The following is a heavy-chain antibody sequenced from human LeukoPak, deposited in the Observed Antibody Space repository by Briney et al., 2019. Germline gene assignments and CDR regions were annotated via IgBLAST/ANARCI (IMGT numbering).Heavy chain of an antibody. Sequence: GSSVKVSCKASGGTFSSYTISWVRQAPGQELEWMGRIIPILGIANYAQKFQGRVTITADKSTSTAYMELSSLRSEDTAVYYCARVRWGNYYYYYGMDVWGQGTTVTVSS. CDR3: ARVRWGNYYYYYGMDV. J-gene: IGHJ6*02. V-gene: IGHV1-69*02. D-gene: IGHD7-27*01. CDR1: GGTFSSYT. CDR2: IIPILGIA.